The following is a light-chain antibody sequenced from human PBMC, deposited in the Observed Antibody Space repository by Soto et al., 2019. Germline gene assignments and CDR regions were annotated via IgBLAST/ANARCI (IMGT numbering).Light chain of an antibody. J-gene: IGKJ4*01. Sequence: DIQMTQSPSTLSASVGDRVTITCRASQSSSNWLAWYQQKPGKAPKLLIYRASSLESGVPSRCSGSGSGTEFTLTISSLQPDDFATYYCQQYNSYSPRLTFGGGTKVETK. V-gene: IGKV1-5*03. CDR3: QQYNSYSPRLT. CDR1: QSSSNW. CDR2: RAS.